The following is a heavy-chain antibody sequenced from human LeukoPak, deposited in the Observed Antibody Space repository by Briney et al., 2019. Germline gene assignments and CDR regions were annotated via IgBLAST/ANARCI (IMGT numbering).Heavy chain of an antibody. CDR2: ISGSGGST. Sequence: GGSLRLSCAASGFTFSSYAMSWVRQAPGKGLEWVSAISGSGGSTYYADSVKGRFTISRDNSKNTLYLQMNRLRAEDTAVYYCAKLGGNYGSGSYQAFDIWGQGTMVTVSS. D-gene: IGHD3-10*01. V-gene: IGHV3-23*01. CDR3: AKLGGNYGSGSYQAFDI. J-gene: IGHJ3*02. CDR1: GFTFSSYA.